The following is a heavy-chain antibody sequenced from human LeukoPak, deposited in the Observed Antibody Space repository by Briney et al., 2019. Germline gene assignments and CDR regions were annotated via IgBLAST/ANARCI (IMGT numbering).Heavy chain of an antibody. V-gene: IGHV3-23*01. J-gene: IGHJ4*02. Sequence: PSGGSLRLSCVGSRFTFRSHAMSWVRQAPEKGLEFVSGIYENGGTTYYADSVKGRFSISRDNSKNTLYLQMDSLRGEDTAVYYCAKDFRIGYSAHFDYWGQGALVTVSS. D-gene: IGHD2-21*01. CDR3: AKDFRIGYSAHFDY. CDR1: RFTFRSHA. CDR2: IYENGGTT.